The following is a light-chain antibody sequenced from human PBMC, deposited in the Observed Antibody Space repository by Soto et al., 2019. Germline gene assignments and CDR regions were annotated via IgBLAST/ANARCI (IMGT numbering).Light chain of an antibody. CDR1: SSDVGTYTL. CDR3: SSYAGAITFYV. V-gene: IGLV2-23*02. Sequence: QSALTQPASLSGSPGQPITISCTGTSSDVGTYTLVSWYQQHPGKAPKLVIYEVNKRPAGVSKRFSGSKSGDTASLTISGLQAEDEADYYCSSYAGAITFYVFGTGTKVTV. CDR2: EVN. J-gene: IGLJ1*01.